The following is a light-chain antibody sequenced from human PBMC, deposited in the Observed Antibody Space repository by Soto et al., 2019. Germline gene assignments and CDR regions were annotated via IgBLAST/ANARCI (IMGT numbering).Light chain of an antibody. CDR1: SSNIGGNS. Sequence: QSVLTQPASVSAAPGQKVTISCSGSSSNIGGNSVSWYQQLPGTAPKLLIYDDNKRPSGIPDRFSGSKSGTSATPGITGSQTGDEADYYCGSWDSSLSAYVFGTGTKVTVL. CDR2: DDN. J-gene: IGLJ1*01. V-gene: IGLV1-51*01. CDR3: GSWDSSLSAYV.